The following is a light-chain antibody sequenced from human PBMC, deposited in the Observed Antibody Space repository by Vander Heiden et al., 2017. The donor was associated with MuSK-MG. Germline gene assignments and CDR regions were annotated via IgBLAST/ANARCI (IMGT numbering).Light chain of an antibody. CDR1: QSVFSRSNNKNY. CDR2: WAS. CDR3: QQDDSSPLT. Sequence: DIVMTQSPDSLAVSLGERATINCRSNQSVFSRSNNKNYLAWYQQRPGEHPKLLLFWASIREFGVPDRFSGSGSATEFTLTITTLQAEDVAVYYCQQDDSSPLTFGGGTKVXIK. J-gene: IGKJ4*01. V-gene: IGKV4-1*01.